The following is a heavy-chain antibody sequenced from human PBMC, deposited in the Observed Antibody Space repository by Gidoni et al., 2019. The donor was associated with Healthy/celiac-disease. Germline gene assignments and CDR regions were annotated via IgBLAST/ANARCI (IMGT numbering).Heavy chain of an antibody. J-gene: IGHJ6*02. CDR2: FVPEDGET. D-gene: IGHD2-21*01. Sequence: HVQLVQAGAEVQKPGASVKVSCTVSGYTLTELSLHWVRNAPGKGLEGLGGFVPEDGETIYAQKFQGRVTMTEDTSTDTAYMELSSLRSEDTAVYYCASPIPTNYYGMDVWGQGTTVTVSS. CDR1: GYTLTELS. CDR3: ASPIPTNYYGMDV. V-gene: IGHV1-24*01.